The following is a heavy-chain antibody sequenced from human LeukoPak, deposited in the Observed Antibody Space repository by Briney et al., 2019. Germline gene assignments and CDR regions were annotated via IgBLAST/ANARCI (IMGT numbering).Heavy chain of an antibody. CDR3: AKDRSSSGYYHDFDY. V-gene: IGHV3-66*01. Sequence: PGGSLRLSCAASGFTVSSNYMSWVRQAPGKGLEWVSVIYSGGDTYYADSVKGRFSISRDDSKNTLYLQVNSLRAEDTAVYYCAKDRSSSGYYHDFDYWGQGTLVTVSS. D-gene: IGHD3-22*01. CDR1: GFTVSSNY. J-gene: IGHJ4*02. CDR2: IYSGGDT.